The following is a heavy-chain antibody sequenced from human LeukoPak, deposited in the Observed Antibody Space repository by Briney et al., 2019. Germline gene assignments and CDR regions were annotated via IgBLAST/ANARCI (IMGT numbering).Heavy chain of an antibody. CDR2: ISSSSSYI. J-gene: IGHJ4*02. CDR1: GFTFSSYS. D-gene: IGHD3-3*01. Sequence: PGGSLRLSCAASGFTFSSYSMNWVRQAPGKGLEWVSSISSSSSYIYYADSVKGRFTISRDNAKNSLYLQMNSLRAEDTAVYYCASRITIFGPFDYWGQGTLVTVSS. CDR3: ASRITIFGPFDY. V-gene: IGHV3-21*01.